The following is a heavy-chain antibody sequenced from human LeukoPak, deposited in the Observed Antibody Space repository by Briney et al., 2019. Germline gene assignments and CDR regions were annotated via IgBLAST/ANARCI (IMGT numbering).Heavy chain of an antibody. CDR1: GGSFSGYY. J-gene: IGHJ3*02. D-gene: IGHD2-2*01. Sequence: SETLSLTCAVYGGSFSGYYWSWIRQPPAKGLEWIGEINHSGSTNYKSSLKSRGTISADTSKNQFSLKLSSVTAADTAVYYCARGVDDCRTTNCYLGAFDIWGQGTMVTVSS. CDR2: INHSGST. CDR3: ARGVDDCRTTNCYLGAFDI. V-gene: IGHV4-34*01.